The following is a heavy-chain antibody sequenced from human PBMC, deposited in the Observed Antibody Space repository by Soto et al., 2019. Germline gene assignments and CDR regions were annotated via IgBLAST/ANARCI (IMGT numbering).Heavy chain of an antibody. V-gene: IGHV4-30-4*01. J-gene: IGHJ3*02. CDR3: ARDGGWLGQLLTHAFDI. Sequence: SETLSLTCTVSGGSISSGDYYWSWIRQPPGKGLEWIGYINYSGNTYYNPSLESRATVSIDTSKNQFSLKLSSVTAADMAVYFCARDGGWLGQLLTHAFDIWGQAIMVNVS. D-gene: IGHD3-10*01. CDR2: INYSGNT. CDR1: GGSISSGDYY.